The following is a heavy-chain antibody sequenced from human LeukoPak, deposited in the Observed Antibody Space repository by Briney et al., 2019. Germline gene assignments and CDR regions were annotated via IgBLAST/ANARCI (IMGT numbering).Heavy chain of an antibody. J-gene: IGHJ5*02. CDR2: IYYSGST. D-gene: IGHD2-15*01. V-gene: IGHV4-59*01. Sequence: SETLSLTCTVSGGSISSYYWSWIRQPPGKGLEWIGYIYYSGSTNYNPSLKSRVTISVDTSKNQFSLKLSSVTAADTAVYYCARGGGIALLRFDPWGQGTLVTVSS. CDR1: GGSISSYY. CDR3: ARGGGIALLRFDP.